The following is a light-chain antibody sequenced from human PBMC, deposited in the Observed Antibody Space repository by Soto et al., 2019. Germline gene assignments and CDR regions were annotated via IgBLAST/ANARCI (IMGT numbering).Light chain of an antibody. J-gene: IGKJ5*01. CDR2: DIS. V-gene: IGKV3-11*01. CDR3: QQRSNRIT. Sequence: EIVLTQSPATLSLSPGGRATLSCRASQSVSLSLAWYQQKPGQAPRLLIYDISTRAAAIPARFSGSGSGTDFTLTVSSLEPEDFALYYCQQRSNRITFGQGTRLEIK. CDR1: QSVSLS.